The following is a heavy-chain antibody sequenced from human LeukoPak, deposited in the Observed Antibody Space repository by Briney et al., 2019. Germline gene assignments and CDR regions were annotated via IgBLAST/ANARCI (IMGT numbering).Heavy chain of an antibody. CDR1: GFTFSSYA. J-gene: IGHJ4*02. CDR2: ISYDGSNK. D-gene: IGHD3-22*01. Sequence: GGSLRLSCAASGFTFSSYAMHWVRQAPGKGLEWVPVISYDGSNKYYADSVKGRFTISRDNSKNTLYLQMNSLRAEDTAVYYCAAYSSGYYPPFDYWGQGTLVTVSS. CDR3: AAYSSGYYPPFDY. V-gene: IGHV3-30*04.